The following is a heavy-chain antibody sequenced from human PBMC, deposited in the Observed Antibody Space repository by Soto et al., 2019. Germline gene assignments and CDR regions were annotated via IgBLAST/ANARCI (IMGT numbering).Heavy chain of an antibody. D-gene: IGHD2-2*01. Sequence: SVKVSCKASGGTFSSYAISWVRQAPGQGLEWMGGIIPIFGTANYAQKFQGRVTITADESTSTAYMELSSLRSEDTAVYYCARDRPDCSSNSCPNGDAFDIWGQGTMVTVSS. V-gene: IGHV1-69*13. CDR1: GGTFSSYA. J-gene: IGHJ3*02. CDR3: ARDRPDCSSNSCPNGDAFDI. CDR2: IIPIFGTA.